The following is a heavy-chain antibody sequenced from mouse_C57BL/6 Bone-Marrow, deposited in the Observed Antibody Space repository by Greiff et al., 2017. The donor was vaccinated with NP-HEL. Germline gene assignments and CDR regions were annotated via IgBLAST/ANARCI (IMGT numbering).Heavy chain of an antibody. CDR3: ARYYDYDGWFAY. CDR2: INPYNGGT. Sequence: VQLKQSGPVLVKPGASVKMSCKASGYTFTDYYMNWVKQSHGKSLEWIGVINPYNGGTSYNQKFKGKATLTVDKSSSTAYMELNSLTSEDSAVYYCARYYDYDGWFAYWGQGTLVTVSA. J-gene: IGHJ3*01. CDR1: GYTFTDYY. V-gene: IGHV1-19*01. D-gene: IGHD2-4*01.